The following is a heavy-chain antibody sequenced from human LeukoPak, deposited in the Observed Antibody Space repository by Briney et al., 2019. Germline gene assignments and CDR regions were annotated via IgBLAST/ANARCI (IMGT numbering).Heavy chain of an antibody. CDR3: AKAGGNWVSHFDS. CDR2: ISGGGGST. D-gene: IGHD3-16*01. V-gene: IGHV3-23*01. J-gene: IGHJ4*02. Sequence: PGGSLRLSCAASGFTLGHYGMNWVRQAPGKGLEWVSGISGGGGSTYNADSVKGRFTISRDISKNTLYLQMNNLRAEDTAVYYCAKAGGNWVSHFDSWGQGTLVTVSS. CDR1: GFTLGHYG.